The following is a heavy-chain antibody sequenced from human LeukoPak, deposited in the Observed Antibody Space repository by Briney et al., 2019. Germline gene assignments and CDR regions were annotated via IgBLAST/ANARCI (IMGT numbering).Heavy chain of an antibody. D-gene: IGHD3-10*01. Sequence: SETLSLTCAVYGGSFSDYYWIWIRQPPGKGLEWIGEINHSGSTNYNPSLKSRVTMSVDTSKNLFSLKLTSVTTAGTAVYYCARGSLYSGSGSPWFDPWGQGTLVTVSS. J-gene: IGHJ5*02. V-gene: IGHV4-34*01. CDR1: GGSFSDYY. CDR2: INHSGST. CDR3: ARGSLYSGSGSPWFDP.